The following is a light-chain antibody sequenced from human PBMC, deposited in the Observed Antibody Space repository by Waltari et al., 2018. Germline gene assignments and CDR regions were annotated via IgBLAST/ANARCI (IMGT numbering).Light chain of an antibody. Sequence: EIVMTQSPATLSVSPGERATLTCRASQSVSTNLAWYQQKPGQAPRLLIYGASTRATGIPARFSGGGSGTEFTLTISSRQSEDFAVYYCQQYNDWPPMYTFGQGTKLDI. V-gene: IGKV3-15*01. J-gene: IGKJ2*01. CDR1: QSVSTN. CDR3: QQYNDWPPMYT. CDR2: GAS.